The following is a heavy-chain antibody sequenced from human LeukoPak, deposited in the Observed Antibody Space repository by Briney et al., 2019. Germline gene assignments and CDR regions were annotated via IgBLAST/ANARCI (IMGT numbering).Heavy chain of an antibody. D-gene: IGHD1-26*01. CDR2: ISYDGSNK. Sequence: GRSLRLSCAASRFTFSNYAMHWVRQAPGKGLEWVAVISYDGSNKYYADSVKGRFTISRDNSKNTLYLQMNSLRAEDTAVYYCARDRVVGSGSYYDCLWYWGQGTLVTVSS. CDR1: RFTFSNYA. J-gene: IGHJ4*02. V-gene: IGHV3-30-3*01. CDR3: ARDRVVGSGSYYDCLWY.